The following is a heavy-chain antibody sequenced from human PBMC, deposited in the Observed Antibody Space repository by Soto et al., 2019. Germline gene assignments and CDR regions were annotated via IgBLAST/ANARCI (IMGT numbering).Heavy chain of an antibody. CDR1: GYTFTGYY. D-gene: IGHD1-26*01. V-gene: IGHV1-2*02. CDR3: ARDLVVVGATGEIDY. Sequence: ASVKISCNASGYTFTGYYMNWVRHAPGQGLEWMGWINHNSGGTNYAQKFQGRVTMTRDTSISTAYMELSRLRSDDTAVYYCARDLVVVGATGEIDYWGQGTLVTVSS. CDR2: INHNSGGT. J-gene: IGHJ4*02.